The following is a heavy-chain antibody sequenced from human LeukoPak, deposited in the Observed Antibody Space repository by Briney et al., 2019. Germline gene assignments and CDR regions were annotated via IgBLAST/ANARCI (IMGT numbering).Heavy chain of an antibody. CDR3: TRGDDYGSNTRLPKFNWFDP. D-gene: IGHD4/OR15-4a*01. Sequence: GGSLRLSCVASGFTFKTDGMHWVRQAPGKGLEWVAFIRHDGSLIYYAESAKGRFTISRDNSKNTPYLQMNSLRTDDTAVYYCTRGDDYGSNTRLPKFNWFDPWGQGSLVTVSS. V-gene: IGHV3-30*02. CDR2: IRHDGSLI. J-gene: IGHJ5*02. CDR1: GFTFKTDG.